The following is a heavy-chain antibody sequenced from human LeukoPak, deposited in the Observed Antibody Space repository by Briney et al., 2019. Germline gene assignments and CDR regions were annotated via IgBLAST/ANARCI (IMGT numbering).Heavy chain of an antibody. V-gene: IGHV3-48*01. D-gene: IGHD2/OR15-2a*01. J-gene: IGHJ4*02. CDR1: GVTFSTYT. CDR3: ARGQFLFDY. CDR2: ISTSSSTI. Sequence: PGGSLRLSCAASGVTFSTYTMNWGRQAPGKGVEGRSYISTSSSTIYYADSVKGRFTISRDNAKNSLFLQMNRLRAEHTAVYYCARGQFLFDYWGQGTLVTVSS.